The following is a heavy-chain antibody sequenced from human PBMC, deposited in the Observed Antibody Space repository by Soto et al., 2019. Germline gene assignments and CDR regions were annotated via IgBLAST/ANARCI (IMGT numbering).Heavy chain of an antibody. CDR2: INHSGST. D-gene: IGHD2-8*01. CDR3: ARVQDRYCTNGVCYGGHYYYYYMDV. J-gene: IGHJ6*03. V-gene: IGHV4-34*01. Sequence: PSETLSLTCAVYGGSFSGYYWSWIRQPPGKGLEWNGEINHSGSTNYNPSLKSRVTISVETSKNQFSLKLSSVTAADTVVYYCARVQDRYCTNGVCYGGHYYYYYMDVWGKGTTVTVSS. CDR1: GGSFSGYY.